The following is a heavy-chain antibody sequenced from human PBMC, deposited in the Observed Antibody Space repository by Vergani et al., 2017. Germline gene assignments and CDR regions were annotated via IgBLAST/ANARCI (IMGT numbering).Heavy chain of an antibody. V-gene: IGHV4-39*01. CDR1: GDSVISTDYH. Sequence: QVQLQESGPGLVKPSETLSLTCTVSGDSVISTDYHWGWIRQPPGKGLEWIGSMDYSGSTSYNPSLDSRISISFETPKNQFSLRLTSVTAADTAVYYCASKRGACRAAYFHSYYFWGPGTLVGVSS. J-gene: IGHJ4*02. CDR2: MDYSGST. CDR3: ASKRGACRAAYFHSYYF. D-gene: IGHD2-15*01.